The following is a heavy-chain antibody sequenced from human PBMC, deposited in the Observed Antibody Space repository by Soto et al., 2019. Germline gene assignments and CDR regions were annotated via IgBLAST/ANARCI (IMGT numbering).Heavy chain of an antibody. D-gene: IGHD6-13*01. J-gene: IGHJ4*02. V-gene: IGHV3-23*01. CDR2: ISGIGGST. CDR3: ARGSSGYISSWYYFDY. CDR1: GLTFTDYA. Sequence: EGSLRLSCAASGLTFTDYALSWVRQAPGQGLEWVATISGIGGSTYLADSVEGRLSISRDNSKNTVSLLMNSLRAEDTAVYFCARGSSGYISSWYYFDYWGRGTLVPVSP.